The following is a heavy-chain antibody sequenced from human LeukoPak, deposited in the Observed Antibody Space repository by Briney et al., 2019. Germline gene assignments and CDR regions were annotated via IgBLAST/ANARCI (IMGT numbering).Heavy chain of an antibody. Sequence: ASVKVPCKASGYTFTDYYMHWLRQAPGQGLEWMGWIDPNSGGTNYAQNFQGRVTMTRDTSISTAYMELRSLRSDDTAAYYCAREPAATLFDYWGQGTLVTVSS. D-gene: IGHD2-2*01. J-gene: IGHJ4*02. CDR2: IDPNSGGT. CDR3: AREPAATLFDY. V-gene: IGHV1-2*02. CDR1: GYTFTDYY.